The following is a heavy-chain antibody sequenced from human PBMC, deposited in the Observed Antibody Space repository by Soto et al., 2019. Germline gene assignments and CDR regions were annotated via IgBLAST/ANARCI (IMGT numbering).Heavy chain of an antibody. D-gene: IGHD6-6*01. CDR1: GFTFSNYG. CDR3: ARGGAARPDY. Sequence: PGGSVRLSCAASGFTFSNYGMNWVRQAPGKRLAWVSYISSNSATIQYADSVKGRFTISRDNAKNALYLQMNSLRAEDTAGYYCARGGAARPDYWGQGTLVTVSS. J-gene: IGHJ4*02. V-gene: IGHV3-48*01. CDR2: ISSNSATI.